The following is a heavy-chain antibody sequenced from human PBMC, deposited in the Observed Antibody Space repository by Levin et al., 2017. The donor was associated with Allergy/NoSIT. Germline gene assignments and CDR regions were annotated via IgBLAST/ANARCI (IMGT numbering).Heavy chain of an antibody. Sequence: SETLSLTCAVSGGSISSSNWWSWVRQPPGKGLEWIGEIYHSGSTNYNPSLKSRVTISVDKSKNQFSLKLSSVTAADTAVYYCARVDGSITIFGVVTNYFDYWGQGTLVTVSS. CDR2: IYHSGST. J-gene: IGHJ4*02. D-gene: IGHD3-3*01. CDR3: ARVDGSITIFGVVTNYFDY. V-gene: IGHV4-4*02. CDR1: GGSISSSNW.